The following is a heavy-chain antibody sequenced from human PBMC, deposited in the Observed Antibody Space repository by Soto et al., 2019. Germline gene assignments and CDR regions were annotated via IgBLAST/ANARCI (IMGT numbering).Heavy chain of an antibody. J-gene: IGHJ4*02. V-gene: IGHV3-15*01. D-gene: IGHD3-10*01. CDR1: AFPFTNAW. Sequence: GGSLRLSCASSAFPFTNAWMSWVRQAPGKGLEWVGRIKSKTDGGTTNYAAPVKGRFTMSRDDSKNTLYLQMNSLKTEDTAVYYCTTASRLGYGSGSYYAYWGQGTPVTVSS. CDR3: TTASRLGYGSGSYYAY. CDR2: IKSKTDGGTT.